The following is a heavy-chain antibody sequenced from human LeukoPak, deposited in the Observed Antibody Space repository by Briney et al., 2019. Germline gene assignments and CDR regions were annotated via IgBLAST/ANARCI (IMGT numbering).Heavy chain of an antibody. J-gene: IGHJ4*02. D-gene: IGHD4-17*01. Sequence: GRSLRLSCAASGFTLDDYAMHWVRQAPGKGLEWVSGISWNSCSIGYADSVKGRFTISRDNAKNSLSLQMNSLRAEDMALYYCAKDKAAYGDYVPYYFDYWGQGTLVTVSS. CDR2: ISWNSCSI. CDR1: GFTLDDYA. CDR3: AKDKAAYGDYVPYYFDY. V-gene: IGHV3-9*03.